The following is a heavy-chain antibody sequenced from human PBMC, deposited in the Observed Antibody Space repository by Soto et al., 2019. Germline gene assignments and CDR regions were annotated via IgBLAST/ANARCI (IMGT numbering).Heavy chain of an antibody. Sequence: ASVKVSCKASGYTFTSYCISWVLQAPGQGLEWMGWISAYNGNTNYAQKLQGRVTMTTDTSTSTAYMELRSLRSDDTAVYYCASGSKTGYSYGIDYWGQGTLVTVSS. CDR3: ASGSKTGYSYGIDY. CDR2: ISAYNGNT. J-gene: IGHJ4*02. CDR1: GYTFTSYC. D-gene: IGHD5-18*01. V-gene: IGHV1-18*04.